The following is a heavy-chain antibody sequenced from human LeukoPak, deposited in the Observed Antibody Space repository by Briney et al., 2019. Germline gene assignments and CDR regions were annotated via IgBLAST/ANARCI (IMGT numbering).Heavy chain of an antibody. CDR2: ISAYNGNT. CDR3: ARDDRYCSSTSCYTPFDY. Sequence: ASVKVSCKASGYTFTSYGISWVRQAPGQGLEWMGWISAYNGNTNYAQKLQGRVTMTTDTSTSTAYMELRSLRSDDTAVHYCARDDRYCSSTSCYTPFDYWGQGTLVTVSS. CDR1: GYTFTSYG. D-gene: IGHD2-2*02. J-gene: IGHJ4*02. V-gene: IGHV1-18*01.